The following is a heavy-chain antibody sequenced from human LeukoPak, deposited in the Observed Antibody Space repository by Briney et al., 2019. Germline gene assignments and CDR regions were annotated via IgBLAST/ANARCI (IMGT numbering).Heavy chain of an antibody. CDR1: GGTFSSYA. CDR3: ARDGAPSRDGYNYEGY. Sequence: EASVKVSCKASGGTFSSYAISWVRQAPGQGLEWMGRIIPILGIANYAQKFQGRVTITADKSTSTAYMELSSLRSEDTAVYYCARDGAPSRDGYNYEGYWGQGTLVTVSS. V-gene: IGHV1-69*04. D-gene: IGHD5-24*01. CDR2: IIPILGIA. J-gene: IGHJ4*02.